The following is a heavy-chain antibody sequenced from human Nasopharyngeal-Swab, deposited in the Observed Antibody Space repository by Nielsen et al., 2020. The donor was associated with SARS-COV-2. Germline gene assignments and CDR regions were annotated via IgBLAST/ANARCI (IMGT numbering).Heavy chain of an antibody. CDR1: GYSFTDYY. J-gene: IGHJ4*02. Sequence: ASVKVSCKASGYSFTDYYIHWVRQAPGQGLEWLGWINPNSGATNYAQKFRGWVTMTRDTSISTAYMELSRLRPDDTAMYYCAREYKRGATFDYWGQGTLVTVSS. CDR3: AREYKRGATFDY. CDR2: INPNSGAT. D-gene: IGHD1-14*01. V-gene: IGHV1-2*04.